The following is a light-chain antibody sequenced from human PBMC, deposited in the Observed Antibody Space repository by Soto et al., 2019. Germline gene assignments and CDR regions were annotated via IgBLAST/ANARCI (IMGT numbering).Light chain of an antibody. CDR1: QGLNNY. J-gene: IGKJ4*01. V-gene: IGKV1-27*01. CDR2: AAS. CDR3: HKDNSVVDT. Sequence: DIQMTQSPFSLSASVGDRVTITCRASQGLNNYLAWYQQKPGKVPRLLIYAASTLKSGVQSRFSGSGSGTDITLTSGRLQPEDVATYYWHKDNSVVDTFGGGTKVVS.